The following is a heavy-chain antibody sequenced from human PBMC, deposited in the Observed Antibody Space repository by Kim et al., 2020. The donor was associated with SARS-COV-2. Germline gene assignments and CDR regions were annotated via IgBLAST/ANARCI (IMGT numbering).Heavy chain of an antibody. Sequence: SETLSLTCAVYGGSFSGYYWSWIRQPPGKGLEWIGEINHSGSTNYNPSLKSRVTISVDTSKNQFSLKLSSVTAADTAVYYCARGPNTVTIPYYYGMDVWGQGTTVTVSS. CDR1: GGSFSGYY. D-gene: IGHD4-17*01. CDR2: INHSGST. V-gene: IGHV4-34*01. J-gene: IGHJ6*02. CDR3: ARGPNTVTIPYYYGMDV.